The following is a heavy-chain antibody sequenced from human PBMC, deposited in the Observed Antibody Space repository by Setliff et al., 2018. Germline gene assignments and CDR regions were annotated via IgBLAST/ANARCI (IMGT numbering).Heavy chain of an antibody. CDR3: ARDVRVASSSWFKSAFDI. CDR1: GGSISSSSYY. Sequence: SETLSLTCTVSGGSISSSSYYWGWIRQPPGKGLEWIGSIYYSRSTYYNPSLKSRVTISVDTSKNQFSLKLSSVTAADTAVYYCARDVRVASSSWFKSAFDIWGQGTMVTVSS. CDR2: IYYSRST. D-gene: IGHD6-13*01. V-gene: IGHV4-39*07. J-gene: IGHJ3*02.